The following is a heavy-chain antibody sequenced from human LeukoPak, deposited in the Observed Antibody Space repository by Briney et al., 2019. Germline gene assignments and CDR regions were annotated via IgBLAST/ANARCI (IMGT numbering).Heavy chain of an antibody. CDR3: AREEQWLFDP. J-gene: IGHJ5*02. V-gene: IGHV4-59*12. D-gene: IGHD6-19*01. Sequence: PSETLSLTCTVSGGSISSYSWSWIRQPPGKGLEWIGSTYYSGSTYYNPSLKSRVTISVDTSKNQFSLKLSSVIAADTAVYYCAREEQWLFDPWGQGTLVTVSS. CDR2: TYYSGST. CDR1: GGSISSYS.